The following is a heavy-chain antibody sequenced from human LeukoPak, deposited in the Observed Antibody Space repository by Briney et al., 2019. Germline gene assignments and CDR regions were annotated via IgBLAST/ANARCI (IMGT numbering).Heavy chain of an antibody. CDR1: GFTFSSYS. CDR2: ISSSSSYI. V-gene: IGHV3-21*01. J-gene: IGHJ4*02. Sequence: PGGSLRLSCAASGFTFSSYSMNWVRQAPGKGLEWVSSISSSSSYIYYADSVKGRFTISRDNAKNSLYLQMNSLRAEDTAVYYCAREFGGDSDFDYWGQGTLVTVSS. D-gene: IGHD3-16*01. CDR3: AREFGGDSDFDY.